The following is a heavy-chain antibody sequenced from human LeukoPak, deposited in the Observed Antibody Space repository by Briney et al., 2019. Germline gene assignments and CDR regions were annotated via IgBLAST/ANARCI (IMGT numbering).Heavy chain of an antibody. Sequence: SETLSLTCTVSGGSINNYYWSWIRQPPGKGLEYIGYIYYSGSTNYNPSLKSRVTISVGTSKNQFSLKLSSVTAADTAVYYCARDPPGSGSYLDYWGQGTPVTVSS. CDR2: IYYSGST. CDR3: ARDPPGSGSYLDY. J-gene: IGHJ4*02. D-gene: IGHD3-10*01. V-gene: IGHV4-59*01. CDR1: GGSINNYY.